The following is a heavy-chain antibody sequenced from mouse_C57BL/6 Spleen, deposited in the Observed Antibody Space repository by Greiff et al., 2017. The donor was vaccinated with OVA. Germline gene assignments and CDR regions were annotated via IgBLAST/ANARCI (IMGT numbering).Heavy chain of an antibody. CDR1: GEAGTCYD. CDR2: INPSTGGT. J-gene: IGHJ2*01. V-gene: IGHV1-42*01. D-gene: IGHD1-1*01. Sequence: EVQLQQSGPELVKPGASVKISGKDSGEAGTCYDMNWVKQSPEKSLEWIGEINPSTGGTTYNHNFKAKATLTVDKSSSTAYMQLKSLTSEDAAVYYGARRYYGSSYYFDDWGQGTTLTVSS. CDR3: ARRYYGSSYYFDD.